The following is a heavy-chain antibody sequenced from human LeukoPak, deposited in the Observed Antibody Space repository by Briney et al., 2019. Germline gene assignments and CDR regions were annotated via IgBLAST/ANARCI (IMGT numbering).Heavy chain of an antibody. V-gene: IGHV1-18*01. J-gene: IGHJ4*02. CDR2: ISVYSDVS. Sequence: ASMKVSCKASGYISANYGITWVRQAPGRGLEWMGWISVYSDVSNHAQNLQGRLTMTTDASTTTAYMELRSLRSDDTAVYYCARDLGLAATEAGYWGQGTLVTVSS. CDR1: GYISANYG. D-gene: IGHD6-13*01. CDR3: ARDLGLAATEAGY.